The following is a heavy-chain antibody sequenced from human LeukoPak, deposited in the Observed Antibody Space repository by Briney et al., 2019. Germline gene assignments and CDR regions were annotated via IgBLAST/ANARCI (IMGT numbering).Heavy chain of an antibody. CDR3: AKHGTYYDFWSGQYYFDY. D-gene: IGHD3-3*01. V-gene: IGHV3-23*01. CDR2: ISGSGDST. CDR1: GLTFSSHA. Sequence: GGSLRLSCAASGLTFSSHAMSWVRQAPGKGLEWVSGISGSGDSTNYADSVKGRFTISRDNSRNTLYLQMNSLRAEDTAVYYCAKHGTYYDFWSGQYYFDYWGQGTLVTVSS. J-gene: IGHJ4*02.